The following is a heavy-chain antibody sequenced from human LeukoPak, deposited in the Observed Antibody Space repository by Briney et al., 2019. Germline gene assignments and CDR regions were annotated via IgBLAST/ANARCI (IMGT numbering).Heavy chain of an antibody. Sequence: SETMSLTCTVSGGSISSYYWSWIRQPPGKGLEWIGYIYYSGSTNYNPSLKSRVTISVDTSKNQFSLKLSSVTAADTAVYYCAKRFEYCSGGSCYDFDYWGQGTLVPVSS. CDR3: AKRFEYCSGGSCYDFDY. D-gene: IGHD2-15*01. V-gene: IGHV4-59*01. J-gene: IGHJ4*02. CDR2: IYYSGST. CDR1: GGSISSYY.